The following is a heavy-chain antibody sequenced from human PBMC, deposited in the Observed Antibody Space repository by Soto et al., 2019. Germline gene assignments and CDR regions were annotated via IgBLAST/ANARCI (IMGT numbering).Heavy chain of an antibody. V-gene: IGHV3-21*01. J-gene: IGHJ6*02. CDR3: ARYDSSGYYWPYYYYGMDV. CDR1: GFTFSTYS. D-gene: IGHD3-22*01. CDR2: ISSRSSYI. Sequence: EVQLVESGGGLVKPGGSLRLSCAASGFTFSTYSMNWVRQAPGKGLEWVSSISSRSSYIYYADSVKGRFTISRDNPNNSLYLQMNSLRAEDTAVYYCARYDSSGYYWPYYYYGMDVWGQGTTVTVSS.